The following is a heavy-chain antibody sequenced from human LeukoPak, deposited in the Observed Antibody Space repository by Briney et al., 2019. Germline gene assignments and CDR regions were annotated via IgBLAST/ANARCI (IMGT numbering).Heavy chain of an antibody. D-gene: IGHD3-22*01. CDR1: GFTFSSYA. CDR2: ISGSGGST. V-gene: IGHV3-23*01. CDR3: AKSLDLTYYYDSSGYSQLDY. Sequence: GGSLRLSCAASGFTFSSYAMSWVRQAPGKGLEWVSAISGSGGSTYYADSVKGRFTISRDNSKNTLYLQMNSLRAEDTAVYYCAKSLDLTYYYDSSGYSQLDYWGQGTLVTVSS. J-gene: IGHJ4*02.